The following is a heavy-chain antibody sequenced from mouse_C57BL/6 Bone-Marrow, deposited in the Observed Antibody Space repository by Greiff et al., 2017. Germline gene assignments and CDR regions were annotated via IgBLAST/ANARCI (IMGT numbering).Heavy chain of an antibody. CDR1: GYTFTDYY. J-gene: IGHJ4*01. D-gene: IGHD1-1*02. V-gene: IGHV1-76*01. CDR3: ARRGGPYYAMDY. CDR2: IYPGSGNT. Sequence: QVQLQQSGAELVRPGASVKLSCKASGYTFTDYYINWVKQRPGQGLEWIARIYPGSGNTYYNEKFKGKATLTAEKSSSTAYMQLSSLTSEDSAVYFCARRGGPYYAMDYGGQGTSVTVSS.